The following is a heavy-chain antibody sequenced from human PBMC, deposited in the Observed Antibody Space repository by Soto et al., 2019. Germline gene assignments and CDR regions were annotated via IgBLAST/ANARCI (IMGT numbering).Heavy chain of an antibody. CDR2: IYPGNSDT. CDR3: ARQQYSNGWPPSFDP. CDR1: GYSFTSYW. J-gene: IGHJ5*02. Sequence: PGESLKISCKGSGYSFTSYWIGWVRQMPGKGLEWMGIIYPGNSDTRYSPSFQGQVTISADKSISTAYLQWSSLKASDTAMYYCARQQYSNGWPPSFDPWGQGTLVTVSS. D-gene: IGHD6-19*01. V-gene: IGHV5-51*01.